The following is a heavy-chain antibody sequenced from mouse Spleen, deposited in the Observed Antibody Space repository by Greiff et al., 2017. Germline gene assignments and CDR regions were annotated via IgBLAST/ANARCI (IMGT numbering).Heavy chain of an antibody. CDR1: GFNIKDYY. V-gene: IGHV14-1*01. D-gene: IGHD1-1*01. Sequence: EVQLQQSGAELVRPGASVKLSCTASGFNIKDYYMHWVKQRPEQGLEWIGRIDPEDGDTKYAPKFQGKATMTADTSSNTAYLQLSSLTSEDTAVYYCTPDYYGSSPVAYWGQGTLVTVSA. CDR2: IDPEDGDT. J-gene: IGHJ3*01. CDR3: TPDYYGSSPVAY.